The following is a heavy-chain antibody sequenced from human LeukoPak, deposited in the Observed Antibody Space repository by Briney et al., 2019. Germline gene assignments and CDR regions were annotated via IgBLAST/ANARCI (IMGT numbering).Heavy chain of an antibody. V-gene: IGHV3-64D*06. CDR1: GFTFSSYA. CDR3: VKDGVHVLLWFGELSH. D-gene: IGHD3-10*01. Sequence: GGFLRLSCSASGFTFSSYAMHWVRQAPGKELEYVSAISSNGGSTYYADSVKGRFTISRDNSKNTLYLQMSSLRAEDTAVYYCVKDGVHVLLWFGELSHWGQGTLVTVSS. J-gene: IGHJ4*02. CDR2: ISSNGGST.